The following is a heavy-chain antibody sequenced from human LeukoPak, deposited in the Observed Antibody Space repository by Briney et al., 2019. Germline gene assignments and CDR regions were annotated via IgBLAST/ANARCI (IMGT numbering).Heavy chain of an antibody. V-gene: IGHV3-23*01. CDR1: GFAFSSYA. CDR3: ANDYRSGSFHDF. D-gene: IGHD3-10*01. CDR2: ISRRDDYT. J-gene: IGHJ4*02. Sequence: GGSLRLSRAASGFAFSSYAMSWVRQPPGKGLEWVSVISRRDDYTYYADSVKGRFTISRDNSKNTLYLQMNTLRAEDTAVYYCANDYRSGSFHDFWGQGTLVTVSS.